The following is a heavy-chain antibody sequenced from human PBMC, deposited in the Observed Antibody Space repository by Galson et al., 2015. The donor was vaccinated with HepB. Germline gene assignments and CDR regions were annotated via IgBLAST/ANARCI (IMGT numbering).Heavy chain of an antibody. Sequence: SLRLSCAASGSTFSGSAIHWVRQASGKGPEWVGRIRSKANNYATSYVPSLKGRFTISRDDSKDMAYLHMKSLKTEDTAVYYCTRLGDFSGYSSRWGQGTLVTVSS. CDR2: IRSKANNYAT. CDR1: GSTFSGSA. CDR3: TRLGDFSGYSSR. V-gene: IGHV3-73*01. J-gene: IGHJ4*02. D-gene: IGHD6-13*01.